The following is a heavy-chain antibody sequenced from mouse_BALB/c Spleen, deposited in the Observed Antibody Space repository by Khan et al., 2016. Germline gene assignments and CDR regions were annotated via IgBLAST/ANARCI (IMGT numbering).Heavy chain of an antibody. CDR3: ASQYGSSYVGFAY. V-gene: IGHV1-54*01. CDR1: GYAFTNVL. Sequence: QVRLQQSGADLVRPGTSVKVSCKASGYAFTNVLIDWIKQRPGQGLDWIGVINPGSGSTYYNEKFKGKATLTADKSSSTAYMQLSSLTSDDSAVYFCASQYGSSYVGFAYWGQGTLVTVSA. D-gene: IGHD1-1*01. CDR2: INPGSGST. J-gene: IGHJ3*01.